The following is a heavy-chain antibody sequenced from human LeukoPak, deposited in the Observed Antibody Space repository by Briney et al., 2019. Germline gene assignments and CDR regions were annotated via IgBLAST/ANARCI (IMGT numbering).Heavy chain of an antibody. J-gene: IGHJ4*02. CDR1: GYTFTGYY. Sequence: ASVKVSCKASGYTFTGYYIHWVRQAPGQGLEWMGWINPNSGGTNYAQKFQGRVTMTRDTSISTAYMELSRLRSDDTAVYYCARPGVRGVSGLSVDYWGQGTLVTVSS. D-gene: IGHD3-10*01. CDR3: ARPGVRGVSGLSVDY. V-gene: IGHV1-2*02. CDR2: INPNSGGT.